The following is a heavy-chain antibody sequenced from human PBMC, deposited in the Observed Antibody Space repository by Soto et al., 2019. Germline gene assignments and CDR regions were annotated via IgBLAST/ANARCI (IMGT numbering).Heavy chain of an antibody. CDR2: ISAYNGNT. V-gene: IGHV1-18*01. J-gene: IGHJ4*02. CDR3: ARDRVPDYYDSSGYYRFDY. Sequence: ASVKVSCKASGYTFTSYGISWVRQAPGQGLEWMGWISAYNGNTNYAQKLQGRVTMTTDTSTSTAYMELRSLRSDDTAVYYCARDRVPDYYDSSGYYRFDYWGQGTLVTVSS. D-gene: IGHD3-22*01. CDR1: GYTFTSYG.